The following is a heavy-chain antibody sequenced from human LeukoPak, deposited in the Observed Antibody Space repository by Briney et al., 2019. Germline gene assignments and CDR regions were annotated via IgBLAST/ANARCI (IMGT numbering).Heavy chain of an antibody. Sequence: GESLKISCRGSGYSFTSYWVAWVRQMPGKGLEWMATIYPGDSATTYSPSFQGQVTISADKSITTAYLQWSSLKASDTAMYYCARPAAGLGGFDYWGQGTLVTVSS. CDR1: GYSFTSYW. CDR2: IYPGDSAT. V-gene: IGHV5-51*01. J-gene: IGHJ4*02. CDR3: ARPAAGLGGFDY. D-gene: IGHD3-16*01.